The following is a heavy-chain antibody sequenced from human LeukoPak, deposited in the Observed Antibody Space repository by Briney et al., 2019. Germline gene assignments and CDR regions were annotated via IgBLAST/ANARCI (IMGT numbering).Heavy chain of an antibody. Sequence: PGGSLRLSCAASGFTFSSYWMHWVPQAPGKGVVWVSRISSDGGSTVYADSVKGRFTISRDNANDTLYLQMDSLRGEDTAVYYCAREWELRGAYYMDVWGKGTTVTVSS. J-gene: IGHJ6*03. D-gene: IGHD1-26*01. CDR3: AREWELRGAYYMDV. CDR2: ISSDGGST. V-gene: IGHV3-74*01. CDR1: GFTFSSYW.